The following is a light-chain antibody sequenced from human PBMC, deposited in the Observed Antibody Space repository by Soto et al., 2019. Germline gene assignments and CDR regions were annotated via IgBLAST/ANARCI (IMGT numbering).Light chain of an antibody. CDR3: QTWGTGIPWV. J-gene: IGLJ3*02. V-gene: IGLV4-69*01. CDR1: SGHSSYA. CDR2: LNSDGSH. Sequence: QLVLTQSPSASASLGASVKLTCTLSSGHSSYAIAWHQQQPEKGARYLMKLNSDGSHSKGDGIPDRFSGSSSGAERYLTISSLLSEDEADYYCQTWGTGIPWVFGGGTKLTVL.